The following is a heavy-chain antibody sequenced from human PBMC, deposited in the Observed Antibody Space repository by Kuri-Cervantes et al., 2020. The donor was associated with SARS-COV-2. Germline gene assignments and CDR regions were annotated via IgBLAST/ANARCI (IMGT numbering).Heavy chain of an antibody. J-gene: IGHJ3*02. CDR2: ISAYNGNT. D-gene: IGHD1-26*01. CDR1: GYTFTSYG. Sequence: ASVKVSCKASGYTFTSYGISWVRQAPGQGLEWMGWISAYNGNTNYAQKFQGRVTMTTDTSTSTAYMELRSLRSDDTAVYYCARVWWEARITDAFDIWGQGTRVT. V-gene: IGHV1-18*01. CDR3: ARVWWEARITDAFDI.